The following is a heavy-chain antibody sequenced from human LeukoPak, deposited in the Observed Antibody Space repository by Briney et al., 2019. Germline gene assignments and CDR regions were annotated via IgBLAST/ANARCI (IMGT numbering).Heavy chain of an antibody. J-gene: IGHJ4*02. CDR3: AREYSSGWGPSYCFDY. D-gene: IGHD6-19*01. V-gene: IGHV3-21*01. CDR1: GFTFSSYS. CDR2: ISSSGSYI. Sequence: PGGSLRLSCAASGFTFSSYSMNWVRQAPGKGLEWVSSISSSGSYIYYADSVKGRFTISRDNAKNSLYLQMNSLRAEDTAVYYCAREYSSGWGPSYCFDYWGQGTLVTVSS.